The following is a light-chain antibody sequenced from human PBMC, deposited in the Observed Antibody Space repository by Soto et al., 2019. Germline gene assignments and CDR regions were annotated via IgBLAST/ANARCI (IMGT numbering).Light chain of an antibody. CDR2: GDS. J-gene: IGLJ3*02. CDR1: SSNIGAGYN. CDR3: QSYASSLSGWL. Sequence: QAVVTQPPSVSGAPGQRVTISCTGSSSNIGAGYNVHWYQQVPGTAPKLLIYGDSNRPSGVPDRFSGSKSGTSASLAITGLQAEDEADYYCQSYASSLSGWLFGGGTKVTVL. V-gene: IGLV1-40*01.